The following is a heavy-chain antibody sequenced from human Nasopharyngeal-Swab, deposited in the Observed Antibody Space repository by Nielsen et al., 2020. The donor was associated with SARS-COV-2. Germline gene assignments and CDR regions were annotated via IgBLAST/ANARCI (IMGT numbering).Heavy chain of an antibody. V-gene: IGHV4-34*01. Sequence: SQTLSLTCAVYGGSFSGYFWSWIRQPPGKGLEWIGEINHSGSTNYNPSLKSRVTISVDTSKNQFSLKLSSVTAADTAAYYCARYRQYRGYYYYGMDVWGQGTTATVSS. D-gene: IGHD6-13*01. CDR3: ARYRQYRGYYYYGMDV. J-gene: IGHJ6*02. CDR1: GGSFSGYF. CDR2: INHSGST.